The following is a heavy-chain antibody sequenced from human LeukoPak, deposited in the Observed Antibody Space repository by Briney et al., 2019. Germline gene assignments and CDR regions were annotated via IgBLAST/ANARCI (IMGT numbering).Heavy chain of an antibody. D-gene: IGHD1/OR15-1a*01. V-gene: IGHV1-2*02. Sequence: ASVKVSCKASGYTFTGYYMHWVRQAPGQGLEWMGWINPNSGGTNYAQKFQGRVTMTRDTSISTAYMELSRLRSDDTAVYYCARLTRTRNYYFDYWGQGTLVTVSP. CDR2: INPNSGGT. J-gene: IGHJ4*02. CDR3: ARLTRTRNYYFDY. CDR1: GYTFTGYY.